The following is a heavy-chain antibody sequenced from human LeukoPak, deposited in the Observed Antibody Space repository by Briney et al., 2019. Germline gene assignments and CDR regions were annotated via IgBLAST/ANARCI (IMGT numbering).Heavy chain of an antibody. CDR2: IGGSGGGT. Sequence: GPLRLSCAASGFTFSTYAMSWVRQAPGKGLEWVSAIGGSGGGTYYADSVKGRFTISRDNSKNTLFLQMNSLRADDTAVYYCAKGYSSTWKGYFDPWGQGTLVTVSS. CDR1: GFTFSTYA. CDR3: AKGYSSTWKGYFDP. J-gene: IGHJ5*02. V-gene: IGHV3-23*01. D-gene: IGHD6-13*01.